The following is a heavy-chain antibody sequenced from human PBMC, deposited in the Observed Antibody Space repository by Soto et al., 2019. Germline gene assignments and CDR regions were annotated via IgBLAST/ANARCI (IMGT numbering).Heavy chain of an antibody. CDR3: ARGWEAGFSDSSGYYLYYFDY. D-gene: IGHD3-22*01. J-gene: IGHJ4*02. V-gene: IGHV4-34*01. CDR1: GGSSSGYY. Sequence: SETLSLTCAVYGGSSSGYYWSWIRQPPGKGLEWIGEINHSGSTNYNPSLKSRVTISVDTSKNQFSLKLSSVTAADTAVYYCARGWEAGFSDSSGYYLYYFDYWGQGTLVTVS. CDR2: INHSGST.